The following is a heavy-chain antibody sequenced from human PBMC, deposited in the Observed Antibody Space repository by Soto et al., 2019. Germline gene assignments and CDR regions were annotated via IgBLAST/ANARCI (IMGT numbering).Heavy chain of an antibody. D-gene: IGHD6-6*01. CDR3: ARERPDGARLDP. Sequence: QVQLQESGPGLVKPSQTLSLTCTVSGGSISSGDYYWSWIRQPPGKGLEWIGYIYYSGSTYYSPSLKSRVTISVDTSTNQFSLKLSSVTAADTAVYYCARERPDGARLDPWGQGTLVTVSS. CDR2: IYYSGST. V-gene: IGHV4-30-4*01. CDR1: GGSISSGDYY. J-gene: IGHJ5*02.